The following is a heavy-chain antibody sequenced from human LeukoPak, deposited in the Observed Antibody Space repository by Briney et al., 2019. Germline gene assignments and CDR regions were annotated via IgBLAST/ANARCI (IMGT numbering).Heavy chain of an antibody. CDR3: ARVPYDSSGYYLGNYFDY. CDR2: IRQDGNEK. D-gene: IGHD3-22*01. V-gene: IGHV3-7*01. CDR1: GFTFSSYW. Sequence: PGRSLRLSCAASGFTFSSYWMSWVRQAPGKGLQWVAIIRQDGNEKYYVDSVKGRFTISRDNARNSLYLQMNSLRVEDTAVYYCARVPYDSSGYYLGNYFDYWGQGALVTVSS. J-gene: IGHJ4*02.